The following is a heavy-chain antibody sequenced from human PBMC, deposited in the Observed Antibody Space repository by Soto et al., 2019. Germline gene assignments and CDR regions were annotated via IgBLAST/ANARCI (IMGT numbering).Heavy chain of an antibody. D-gene: IGHD6-19*01. Sequence: QVQLVESGGGVVQPGRSLRLSCAASGFTFSSYAMHWFRQAPGKGLEWVAVISYDGSNKYYADSVKGRFTISRDNSKNTLYLQMNSLRAEDTAVYYCAREAVSYSSGWYFDLWGRGTLVTVSS. CDR3: AREAVSYSSGWYFDL. CDR2: ISYDGSNK. J-gene: IGHJ2*01. CDR1: GFTFSSYA. V-gene: IGHV3-30-3*01.